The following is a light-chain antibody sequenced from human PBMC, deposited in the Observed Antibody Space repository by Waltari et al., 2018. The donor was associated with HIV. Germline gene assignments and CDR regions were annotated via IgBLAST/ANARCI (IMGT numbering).Light chain of an antibody. CDR2: WAS. CDR3: QQYYSTPRT. Sequence: IVMTQSPDSLAVSLVARATINCKSSQSVLYSSNNKNYLAWYQQKPGQPPKLLIYWASTRESGVPDRFSGSGSGTDFTLTISSLQAEDVALYYCQQYYSTPRTFGQGTKVEVK. CDR1: QSVLYSSNNKNY. J-gene: IGKJ1*01. V-gene: IGKV4-1*01.